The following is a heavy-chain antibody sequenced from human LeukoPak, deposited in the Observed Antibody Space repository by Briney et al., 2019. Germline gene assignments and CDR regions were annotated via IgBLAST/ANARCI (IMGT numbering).Heavy chain of an antibody. CDR2: ISWDGGST. J-gene: IGHJ6*03. V-gene: IGHV3-43D*04. CDR3: AKSGRFDYYYYMHV. Sequence: GGSLRLSCAASGFTFDDYAMHWVRQAPGKGLERVSLISWDGGSTYYADSVKGRFTISRDNSRNSLYLQMNSLRAEDTALYYCAKSGRFDYYYYMHVWGKGTTVTVSS. CDR1: GFTFDDYA. D-gene: IGHD3-10*01.